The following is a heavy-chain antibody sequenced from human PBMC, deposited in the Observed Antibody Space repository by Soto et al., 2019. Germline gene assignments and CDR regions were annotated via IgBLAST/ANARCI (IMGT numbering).Heavy chain of an antibody. Sequence: PGESLNISCKSSGYSFTSYWIGWVRQMPGKGMEWMGNIYPYDSDTRYRPSFQGQVTISADTSITTAYLQWSGLRASDTAMYFCARHVGGSTRGNFDYWGQGTLGTVSS. CDR3: ARHVGGSTRGNFDY. J-gene: IGHJ4*01. D-gene: IGHD2-2*01. CDR1: GYSFTSYW. V-gene: IGHV5-51*01. CDR2: IYPYDSDT.